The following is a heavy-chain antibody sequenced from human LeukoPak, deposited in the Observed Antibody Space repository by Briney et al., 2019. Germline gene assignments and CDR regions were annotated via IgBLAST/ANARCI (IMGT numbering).Heavy chain of an antibody. Sequence: GGSLRLSCAASGFTVSTTYMSWARQAPGKGLEWVASINHNGNVNYYVDSVKGRFTISRDNAKNSLYLQMSNLRAEDTAVYFCARGGGLDVWGQGATVTVSS. CDR3: ARGGGLDV. CDR2: INHNGNVN. V-gene: IGHV3-7*03. J-gene: IGHJ6*02. D-gene: IGHD3-16*01. CDR1: GFTVSTTY.